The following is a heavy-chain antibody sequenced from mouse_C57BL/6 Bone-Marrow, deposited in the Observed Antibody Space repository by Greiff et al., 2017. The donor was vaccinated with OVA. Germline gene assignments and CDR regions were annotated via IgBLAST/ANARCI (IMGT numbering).Heavy chain of an antibody. CDR1: GYTFTSYW. Sequence: QVQLQQPGAELVKPGASVKLSCKASGYTFTSYWMHWVKQRPGQGLEWIGMIPPNSGSTNYNEKFKSKATLTVDKSSSTAYMQLSSLTSEDSAVYYCARDLDGYPWFAYWGQGTLVTVSA. V-gene: IGHV1-64*01. CDR3: ARDLDGYPWFAY. D-gene: IGHD2-3*01. J-gene: IGHJ3*01. CDR2: IPPNSGST.